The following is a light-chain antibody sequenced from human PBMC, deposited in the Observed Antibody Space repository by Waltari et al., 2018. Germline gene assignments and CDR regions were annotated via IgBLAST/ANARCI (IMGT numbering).Light chain of an antibody. CDR2: EVS. CDR1: RSDVGSYNL. Sequence: QSALPQPASVSGSPGQSITISRTGSRSDVGSYNLVSRYQQHPGKAPKLMIYEVSKRPSGVSNRFSGSKSGNTASLTISGLQAEDEADYYCCSYAGSSTFVVFGGGTKLTVL. V-gene: IGLV2-23*02. J-gene: IGLJ2*01. CDR3: CSYAGSSTFVV.